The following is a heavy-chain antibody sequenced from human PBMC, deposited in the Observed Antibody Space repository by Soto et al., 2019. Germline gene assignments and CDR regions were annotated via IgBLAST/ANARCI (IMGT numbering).Heavy chain of an antibody. CDR1: GGTFSSSA. Sequence: SVKVSCKASGGTFSSSAISWVRQAPGQGLEWMGGIIPIFGTANYAQKFQGRVTITADESTSTAYMELSSLRSEDTAVYYCRYCISTSCHSFDYWGQGTLVTVSS. CDR3: RYCISTSCHSFDY. D-gene: IGHD2-2*01. V-gene: IGHV1-69*13. CDR2: IIPIFGTA. J-gene: IGHJ4*02.